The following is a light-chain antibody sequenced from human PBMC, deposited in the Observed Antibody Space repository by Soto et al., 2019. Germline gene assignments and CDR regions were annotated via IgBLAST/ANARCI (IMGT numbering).Light chain of an antibody. J-gene: IGKJ5*01. CDR3: QQRSIWPEIT. CDR2: DAS. Sequence: EIVLTQSPATLSLSPGERATLSCRASQSVSRYLAWYQQKPGQAPRLLLYDASNRATGIPARFSGSGSGTDFTLTISSLEPEDFAVYYCQQRSIWPEITFGQGTRLEIK. V-gene: IGKV3-11*01. CDR1: QSVSRY.